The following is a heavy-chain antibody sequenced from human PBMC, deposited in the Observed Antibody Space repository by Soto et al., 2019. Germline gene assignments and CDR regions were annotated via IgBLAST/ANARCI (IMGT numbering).Heavy chain of an antibody. D-gene: IGHD6-13*01. Sequence: QVQLVESGGGVVQPGKSLRLSCAASGFTFRSYGMQWVRQAPGKGLEWVAVISYDGSKKYYADSVKGRFTISRDDSKNTLYLQMNSLRAEGTAVYYCAKGRDSSTWGWFDPRGQGTLVTVSS. CDR2: ISYDGSKK. CDR3: AKGRDSSTWGWFDP. J-gene: IGHJ5*02. CDR1: GFTFRSYG. V-gene: IGHV3-30*18.